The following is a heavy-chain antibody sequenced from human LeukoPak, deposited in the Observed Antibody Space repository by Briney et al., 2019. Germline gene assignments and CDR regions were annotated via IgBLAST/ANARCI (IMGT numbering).Heavy chain of an antibody. CDR1: GFTFWSHA. CDR2: ISRKSLYM. D-gene: IGHD3-3*01. CDR3: ARDKVGHDFWSGYSDF. V-gene: IGHV3-21*06. Sequence: PGGSLRLSCVASGFTFWSHAMNWVRQAPGKGLEWVSSISRKSLYMYYADSLKGRFTISRDNAKNSLYLQMDSLRADDTAVYYCARDKVGHDFWSGYSDFWGQGTLVTVSS. J-gene: IGHJ4*02.